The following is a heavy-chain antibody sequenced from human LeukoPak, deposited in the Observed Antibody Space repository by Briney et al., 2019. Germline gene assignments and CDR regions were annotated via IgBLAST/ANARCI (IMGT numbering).Heavy chain of an antibody. V-gene: IGHV3-23*01. CDR1: GFTFSSYA. CDR2: ISGSGDRT. D-gene: IGHD3-10*02. Sequence: GGSLRLSCAASGFTFSSYAMSWVRQAPGKGLEWVSAISGSGDRTRYADSVKGRFTISRDDAKNTLYLQMNSLRAEDTAVYHCAKSDYSDVYCYVRDYWGQGTLVTVSS. J-gene: IGHJ4*02. CDR3: AKSDYSDVYCYVRDY.